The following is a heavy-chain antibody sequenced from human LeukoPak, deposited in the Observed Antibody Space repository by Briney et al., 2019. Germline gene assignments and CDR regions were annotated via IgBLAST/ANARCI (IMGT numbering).Heavy chain of an antibody. Sequence: ASVKVPCKASGYTFAKYAIHWVRQAPGQRLEWMGWINAGDGSTRYSQKFHGGVTITRDTSASTAYMELSSLRSEDTAVYYCARSILVVPVASHLNYGVDVWGQGTTVTVSS. J-gene: IGHJ6*02. V-gene: IGHV1-3*01. CDR1: GYTFAKYA. D-gene: IGHD2-2*01. CDR2: INAGDGST. CDR3: ARSILVVPVASHLNYGVDV.